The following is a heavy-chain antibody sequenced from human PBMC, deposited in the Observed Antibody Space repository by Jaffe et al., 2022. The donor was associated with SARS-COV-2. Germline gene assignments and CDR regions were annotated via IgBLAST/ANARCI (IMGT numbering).Heavy chain of an antibody. CDR2: IYYSGST. J-gene: IGHJ4*02. V-gene: IGHV4-39*01. CDR3: ARRSGGDAQLLGYYFDY. Sequence: QLQLQESGPGLVKPSETLSLTCTVSGGSISSSSYYWGWIRQPPGKGLEWIGSIYYSGSTYYNPSLKSRVTISVDTSKNQFSLKLSSVTAADTAVYYCARRSGGDAQLLGYYFDYWGQGTLVTVSS. CDR1: GGSISSSSYY. D-gene: IGHD2-2*01.